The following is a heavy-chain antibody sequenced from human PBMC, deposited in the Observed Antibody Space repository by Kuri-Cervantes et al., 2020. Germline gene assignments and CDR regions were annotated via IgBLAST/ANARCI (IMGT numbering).Heavy chain of an antibody. V-gene: IGHV3-9*01. CDR1: GFTFDDYA. CDR2: ISWNSGSI. J-gene: IGHJ4*02. D-gene: IGHD6-13*01. CDR3: ARLKFHGAAGFYYFDY. Sequence: GGSLRLSCAASGFTFDDYAMHWVRQAPGKGLEWVSGISWNSGSIGYADSVKGRFTISRDNAKNSLYLQMNSLRSDDTAVYYCARLKFHGAAGFYYFDYWGQGTLVTVSS.